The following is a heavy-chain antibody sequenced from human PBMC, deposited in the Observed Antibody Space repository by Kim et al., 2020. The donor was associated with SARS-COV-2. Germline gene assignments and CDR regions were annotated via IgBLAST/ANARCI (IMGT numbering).Heavy chain of an antibody. J-gene: IGHJ4*02. D-gene: IGHD6-19*01. CDR2: ISSNGGST. CDR3: VKGGSGWYRRYYFDY. CDR1: GFTFSSYA. Sequence: GGSLRLSCSASGFTFSSYAMHWVRQAPGKGLEYVSAISSNGGSTYYADSVKGRFTISRDNSKNTLYLQMSSLRAEDTAVYYCVKGGSGWYRRYYFDYWGQGTLVTVSS. V-gene: IGHV3-64D*09.